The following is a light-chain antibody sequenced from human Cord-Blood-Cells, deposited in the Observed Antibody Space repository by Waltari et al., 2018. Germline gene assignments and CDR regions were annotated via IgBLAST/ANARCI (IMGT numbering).Light chain of an antibody. CDR3: SSYTSSSTL. Sequence: QSALTQPVSVSGSPGQSITISCPGTSSDVGGYNYVSWYQQHPGKAPKLMIYDVSNRPSGVSNRFSGSKSGNTASLTISGLQAEDEADYYCSSYTSSSTLFGGGTKLSVL. V-gene: IGLV2-14*01. J-gene: IGLJ2*01. CDR2: DVS. CDR1: SSDVGGYNY.